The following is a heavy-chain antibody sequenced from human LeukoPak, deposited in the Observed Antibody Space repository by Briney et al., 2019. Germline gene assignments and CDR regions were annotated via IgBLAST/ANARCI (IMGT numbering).Heavy chain of an antibody. D-gene: IGHD3-3*01. Sequence: PGGSLRLSCAASGFTFSSYGMHWVRQAPGKGLEYVAAVSRNGGRTYYANSVKGRFTISRDNSRNTLYLQMGSLTPEDTALYYCARDLRSGAYYYFYMDVWGNGTTVVVSS. CDR3: ARDLRSGAYYYFYMDV. CDR2: VSRNGGRT. CDR1: GFTFSSYG. J-gene: IGHJ6*03. V-gene: IGHV3-64*01.